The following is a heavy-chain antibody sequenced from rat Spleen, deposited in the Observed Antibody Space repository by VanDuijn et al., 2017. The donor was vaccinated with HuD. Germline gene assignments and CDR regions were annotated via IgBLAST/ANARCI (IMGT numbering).Heavy chain of an antibody. Sequence: EVQLVESGGGLVQPGRSLKLSCAASGFTFSNYGMAWVRQAPTKGLEWVATISTSGSTYYPDSVKGRFTISRDNAKSTLYLQMDSLRSEDTATYYCAKDSSGGTFDYWGQGVMVTVSS. V-gene: IGHV5-19*01. J-gene: IGHJ2*01. D-gene: IGHD4-3*01. CDR2: ISTSGST. CDR1: GFTFSNYG. CDR3: AKDSSGGTFDY.